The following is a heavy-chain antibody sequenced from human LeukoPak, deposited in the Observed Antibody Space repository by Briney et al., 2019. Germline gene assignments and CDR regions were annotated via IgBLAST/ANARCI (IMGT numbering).Heavy chain of an antibody. J-gene: IGHJ3*02. D-gene: IGHD3-22*01. Sequence: GESLKISCKGSGYRFSSHWIGWVRQMPGKGLEWMGIIYPEDSDIRYRSSFQGQITISADKSISTAYLQWSSLKASDTAMYYCARLYYFDSSGSAPAFDIWDQGTMVTVSS. V-gene: IGHV5-51*01. CDR1: GYRFSSHW. CDR3: ARLYYFDSSGSAPAFDI. CDR2: IYPEDSDI.